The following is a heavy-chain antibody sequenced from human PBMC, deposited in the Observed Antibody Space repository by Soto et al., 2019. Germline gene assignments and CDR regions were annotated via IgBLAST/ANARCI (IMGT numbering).Heavy chain of an antibody. D-gene: IGHD4-17*01. CDR1: GFTFSSYA. J-gene: IGHJ5*02. CDR3: VKDTLNGDSNWFDP. Sequence: EVQLLESGGGLVQPGGSLRLSCAASGFTFSSYAMSWVRQAPGKGLEWVSAISGSGGSTYYADYVKGRFTISRDNSKNTLYLQMTVLRAEDTAVYYCVKDTLNGDSNWFDPWGQGTLVTVCS. V-gene: IGHV3-23*01. CDR2: ISGSGGST.